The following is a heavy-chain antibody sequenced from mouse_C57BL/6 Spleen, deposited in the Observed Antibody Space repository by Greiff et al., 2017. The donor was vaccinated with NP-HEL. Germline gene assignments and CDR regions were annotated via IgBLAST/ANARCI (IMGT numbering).Heavy chain of an antibody. CDR3: ANGDGNHAWAYYFDY. CDR1: GYAFSSSW. Sequence: VQLVESGPELVKPGASVKISCKASGYAFSSSWMNWVKQRPGKGLEWIGRIYPGDGDTNYNGKFKGKATLTADKSSSTAYMQLSSLTSEDSAVYFCANGDGNHAWAYYFDYWGQGTTLTVSS. J-gene: IGHJ2*01. D-gene: IGHD2-1*01. V-gene: IGHV1-82*01. CDR2: IYPGDGDT.